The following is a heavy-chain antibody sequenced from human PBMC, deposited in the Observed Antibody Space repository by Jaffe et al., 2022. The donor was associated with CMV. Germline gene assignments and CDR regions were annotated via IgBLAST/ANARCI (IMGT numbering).Heavy chain of an antibody. CDR3: TRSLGGYSYGLKPDFDY. D-gene: IGHD5-18*01. J-gene: IGHJ4*02. V-gene: IGHV3-49*04. CDR1: GFSVGDYA. Sequence: EVQLVESGGGFVQPGRSLRLSCSASGFSVGDYAMTWVRQAPGKGLEWVAFIRSKPYGATTEYAASVKGRFAISRDESKNIAYLQMNSLETDDTAVYYCTRSLGGYSYGLKPDFDYWGQGTLVTVSS. CDR2: IRSKPYGATT.